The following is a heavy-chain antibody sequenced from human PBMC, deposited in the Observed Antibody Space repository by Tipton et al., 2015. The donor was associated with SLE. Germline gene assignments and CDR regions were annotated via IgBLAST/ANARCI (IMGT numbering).Heavy chain of an antibody. V-gene: IGHV4-61*01. CDR2: IYYSGST. D-gene: IGHD3-10*01. CDR1: GGSISSGSYY. Sequence: TLSLTCTVSGGSISSGSYYWSWIRQPPGKGLEWIGYIYYSGSTNYNPSLKSRVTISVDTSKNQFSLKLSSVTAADTAVYYCARGNYYYGSAAFDIWGQGTMVTVSS. CDR3: ARGNYYYGSAAFDI. J-gene: IGHJ3*02.